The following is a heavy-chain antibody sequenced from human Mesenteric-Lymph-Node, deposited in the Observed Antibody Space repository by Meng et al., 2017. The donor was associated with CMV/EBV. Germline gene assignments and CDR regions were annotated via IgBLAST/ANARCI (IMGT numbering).Heavy chain of an antibody. J-gene: IGHJ4*02. Sequence: SETLSLTCTVSGYSISSGYFWGWIRQPPGKGLEWIGSCHHSGSTYYNPSLKSRVTISVDTSKKQFSLKLISMTAADTAVYYCARGPRGAMVAVDYWGQGTLVTVSS. D-gene: IGHD5-18*01. CDR1: GYSISSGYF. CDR3: ARGPRGAMVAVDY. CDR2: CHHSGST. V-gene: IGHV4-38-2*02.